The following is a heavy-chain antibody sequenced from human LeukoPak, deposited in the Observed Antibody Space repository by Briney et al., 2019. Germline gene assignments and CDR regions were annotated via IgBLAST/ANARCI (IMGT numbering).Heavy chain of an antibody. CDR2: IKQDGSEK. CDR3: ARDLARGNDYGDLFDY. J-gene: IGHJ4*02. D-gene: IGHD4-17*01. CDR1: GFTFSSYW. Sequence: PGGSLRLSCAASGFTFSSYWMSWVRQAPGKGLEWVANIKQDGSEKYYVDSVKGRFTISRDNAKNPLYLQMNSLRAEDTAVYYCARDLARGNDYGDLFDYWGQGTLVTVSS. V-gene: IGHV3-7*01.